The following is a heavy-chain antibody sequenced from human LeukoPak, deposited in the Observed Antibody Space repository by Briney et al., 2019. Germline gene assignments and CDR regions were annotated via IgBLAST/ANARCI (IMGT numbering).Heavy chain of an antibody. Sequence: PSETLSLTCTVSGGSISSHYWSWLRQAPGKGLEWLGYIYYSGSTNYNPSLKSRVTISVDTSKNQFSLKLSSVTAADTAVYYCARLIGDIAVSGTSWFDPWGQGTLVTVSS. D-gene: IGHD6-19*01. V-gene: IGHV4-59*11. CDR1: GGSISSHY. CDR3: ARLIGDIAVSGTSWFDP. CDR2: IYYSGST. J-gene: IGHJ5*02.